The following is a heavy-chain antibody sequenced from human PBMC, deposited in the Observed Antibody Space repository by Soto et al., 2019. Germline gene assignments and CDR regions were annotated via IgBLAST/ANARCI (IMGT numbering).Heavy chain of an antibody. Sequence: QVQLVESGGGLVKPGGSLRLSCAASGFAFGDYYMSWIRQAPGKGLEWISYISGSGTTIYYTDSVKGRFTISRDNAKSSLYLQMSSLRAEDTAVYYCARASGVINYWGQGALVTVSS. V-gene: IGHV3-11*01. J-gene: IGHJ4*02. D-gene: IGHD1-26*01. CDR1: GFAFGDYY. CDR2: ISGSGTTI. CDR3: ARASGVINY.